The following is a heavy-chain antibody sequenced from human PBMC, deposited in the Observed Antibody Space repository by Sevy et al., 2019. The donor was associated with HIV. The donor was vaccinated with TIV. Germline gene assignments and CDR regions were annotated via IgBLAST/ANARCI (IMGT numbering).Heavy chain of an antibody. CDR2: ISGSGGST. V-gene: IGHV3-23*01. D-gene: IGHD6-19*01. CDR3: AKVSISVAGYFDY. Sequence: GGYLRLSCAASGFTFSSYAMSWVRQAPGKGLEWVSAISGSGGSTYYADSVKGRLTNSRDNSKNTLYLQMNSLIAEDTAVYYCAKVSISVAGYFDYWRQGTLVTVSS. CDR1: GFTFSSYA. J-gene: IGHJ4*02.